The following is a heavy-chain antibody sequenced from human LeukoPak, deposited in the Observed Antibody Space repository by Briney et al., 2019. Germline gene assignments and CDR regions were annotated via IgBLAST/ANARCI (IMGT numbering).Heavy chain of an antibody. CDR3: AIGYYYGSGSFYYMDV. CDR1: GGSFSGYY. V-gene: IGHV4-34*01. CDR2: INHSGST. J-gene: IGHJ6*03. Sequence: SETLSLTCAVYGGSFSGYYWSWIRQPPGKGLEWIGEINHSGSTNYNPSLKSRVTISVDTSKNQFSLKLSSVTAADTAVYYCAIGYYYGSGSFYYMDVWGKGTTVTISS. D-gene: IGHD3-10*01.